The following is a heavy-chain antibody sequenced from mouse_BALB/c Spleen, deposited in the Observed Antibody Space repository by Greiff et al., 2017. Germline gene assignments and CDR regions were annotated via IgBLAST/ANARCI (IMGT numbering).Heavy chain of an antibody. D-gene: IGHD3-1*01. J-gene: IGHJ3*01. CDR1: GFTFSSYA. CDR2: ISSGGSYT. CDR3: ARDLREFAY. V-gene: IGHV5-9-4*01. Sequence: EVQGVESGGGLVQPGGSLKLSCAASGFTFSSYAMSWVRQSPEKRLEWVAEISSGGSYTYYPDTVTGRFTISRDNAKNTLYLEMSSLRSEDTAMYYCARDLREFAYWGQGTLVTVSA.